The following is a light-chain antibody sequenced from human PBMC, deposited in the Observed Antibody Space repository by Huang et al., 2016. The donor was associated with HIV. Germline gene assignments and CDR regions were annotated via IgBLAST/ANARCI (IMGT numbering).Light chain of an antibody. V-gene: IGKV1-8*01. CDR3: QQYDIHPLT. CDR2: AAS. J-gene: IGKJ3*01. CDR1: QDINNL. Sequence: IRMTQSPSSLSASTGDRVTITCRANQDINNLLAWYQQRPGSVPKLLIYAASTLQSGVPSRFSVNGSGTDFTLTIGCLHSEDVATYYCQQYDIHPLTFGPGTRVDIK.